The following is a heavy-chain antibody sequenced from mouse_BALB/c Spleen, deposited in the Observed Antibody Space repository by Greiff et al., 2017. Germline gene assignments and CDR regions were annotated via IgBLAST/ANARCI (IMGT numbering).Heavy chain of an antibody. Sequence: EVKLVESGGDLVKPGGSLKLSCAASGFTFSSYGMSWVRQTPDKRLEWVATISSGGSYTYYPDSVKGRFTISRDNAKNTLYLQMSSLKSEDTAMYYCARDLTTATKAMDYWGQGTSVTVSS. CDR1: GFTFSSYG. D-gene: IGHD1-2*01. CDR3: ARDLTTATKAMDY. V-gene: IGHV5-6*01. J-gene: IGHJ4*01. CDR2: ISSGGSYT.